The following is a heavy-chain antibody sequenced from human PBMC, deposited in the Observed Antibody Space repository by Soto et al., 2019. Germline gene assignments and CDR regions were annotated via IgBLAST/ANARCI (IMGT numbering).Heavy chain of an antibody. V-gene: IGHV6-1*01. CDR2: TYYRSQWNN. Sequence: SQTLSLTCAISGDSVSNNRVAWNWIRQSPSRGLEWLGRTYYRSQWNNNYAASVKSRITIRSDASKNQFSLQLNSVTPEDTAIYYCARDPPDFHSAFDSWGQGTLVTVPQ. CDR1: GDSVSNNRVA. CDR3: ARDPPDFHSAFDS. D-gene: IGHD4-4*01. J-gene: IGHJ4*02.